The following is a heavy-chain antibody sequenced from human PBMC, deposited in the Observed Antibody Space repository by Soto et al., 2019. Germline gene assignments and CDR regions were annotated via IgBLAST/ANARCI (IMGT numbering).Heavy chain of an antibody. CDR1: GGSISSYY. J-gene: IGHJ4*01. CDR2: IYTSGST. D-gene: IGHD6-13*01. CDR3: ARDLSIAAAGRLSKIDY. V-gene: IGHV4-4*07. Sequence: SETLSLTCTVSGGSISSYYWSWIRQPAGKGLGWIGRIYTSGSTNYNPSLKSRVTMSVDTSKNQFSLKLSSVTAADTAVYYCARDLSIAAAGRLSKIDYWGHGTLVTVSS.